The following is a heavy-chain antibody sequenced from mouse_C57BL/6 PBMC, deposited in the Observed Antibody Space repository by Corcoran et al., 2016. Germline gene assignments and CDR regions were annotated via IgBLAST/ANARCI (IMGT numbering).Heavy chain of an antibody. CDR1: GYTFTTYG. V-gene: IGHV9-3*01. J-gene: IGHJ2*01. CDR2: INTYSGVP. CDR3: ARWGRTALDY. Sequence: QIQLVQSAPELKKPGETVQISCKASGYTFTTYGMSWVKQAPGKDLKWMGWINTYSGVPTYADDFKGRFAFSLETSVSTAYLRINNLKNEDTATDFCARWGRTALDYWGQGTTLTVSS. D-gene: IGHD1-1*01.